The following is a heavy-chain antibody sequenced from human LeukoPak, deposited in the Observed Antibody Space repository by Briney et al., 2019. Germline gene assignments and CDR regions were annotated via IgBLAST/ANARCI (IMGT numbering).Heavy chain of an antibody. CDR1: GGSISSYY. V-gene: IGHV4-59*01. Sequence: PSETLSLTCTVSGGSISSYYRSWIRQPPGKGLEWIGYIYYSGSTNYNPSLKSRVTISVDTSKNQFSLKLSSVTAADTAVYYCARGDWELGFDYWGQGTLVTVSS. J-gene: IGHJ4*02. CDR2: IYYSGST. CDR3: ARGDWELGFDY. D-gene: IGHD1-26*01.